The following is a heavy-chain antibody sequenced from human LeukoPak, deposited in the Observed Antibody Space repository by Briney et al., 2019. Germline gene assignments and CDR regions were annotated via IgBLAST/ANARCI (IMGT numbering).Heavy chain of an antibody. CDR1: GGSISSYY. CDR3: ARENVAAAGTAYYYYYGMDV. Sequence: SETLSLTCTVSGGSISSYYWSWIRQPPGKGLEWIGYIYYSGSTNYNPSLKSRVTISVDTSKNQFSLKLSSVTAADTAVYCCARENVAAAGTAYYYYYGMDVWGQGTTVTVSS. J-gene: IGHJ6*02. CDR2: IYYSGST. D-gene: IGHD6-13*01. V-gene: IGHV4-59*01.